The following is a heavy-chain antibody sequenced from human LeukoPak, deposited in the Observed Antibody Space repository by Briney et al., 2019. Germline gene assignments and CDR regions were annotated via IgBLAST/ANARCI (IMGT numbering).Heavy chain of an antibody. CDR1: GGSFSSHT. J-gene: IGHJ4*02. CDR2: ILPIFGTV. Sequence: GASVKVSCKASGGSFSSHTITWVRQAPGQGPEWMGGILPIFGTVTYAQKFQGRLTITADESTRTAYMELNSLRSEDTAFYYCARTAGTTTFDYWGQGTLVTVSS. CDR3: ARTAGTTTFDY. D-gene: IGHD1/OR15-1a*01. V-gene: IGHV1-69*01.